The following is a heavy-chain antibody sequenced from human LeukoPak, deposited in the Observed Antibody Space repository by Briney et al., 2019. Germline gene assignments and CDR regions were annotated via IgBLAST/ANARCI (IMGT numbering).Heavy chain of an antibody. CDR3: VRDDRSYGVDY. V-gene: IGHV3-74*01. J-gene: IGHJ4*02. Sequence: GGSLRLSCAASGFTFSSHWMHWVRQAPGKGLVCVARIKSDGTYRDCGDSVRGRFTISRDNAKDTLYLQMNSLRAEDTAVYYCVRDDRSYGVDYWGQGTPVTVSS. CDR2: IKSDGTYR. CDR1: GFTFSSHW. D-gene: IGHD4-17*01.